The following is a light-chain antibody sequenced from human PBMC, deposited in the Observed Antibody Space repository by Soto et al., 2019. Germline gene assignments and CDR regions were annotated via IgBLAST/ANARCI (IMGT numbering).Light chain of an antibody. CDR3: QQYNNWPWT. CDR2: GAS. J-gene: IGKJ1*01. Sequence: EIVMTKYPATLSVSPGERATLSCRASQSVSSNLAWYQQKPGQAPRLLIYGASTRATGIPARFSGSGSGTEFTLTISSLQSEDFAVYYCQQYNNWPWTFGQGTKVDI. V-gene: IGKV3-15*01. CDR1: QSVSSN.